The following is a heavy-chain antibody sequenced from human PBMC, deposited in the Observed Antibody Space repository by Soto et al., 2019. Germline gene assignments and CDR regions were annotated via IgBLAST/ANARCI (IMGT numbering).Heavy chain of an antibody. CDR1: GGTFSSYA. V-gene: IGHV1-69*13. J-gene: IGHJ3*02. Sequence: SVKVSCKASGGTFSSYAISWVRQAPGQGLGWMGGIIPIFGTANYAQKFQGRVTITADESTSTAYMELSSLRSEDTAVYYCALKTQNYDSSGYYSVVAFDIWGQGTMVTVSS. D-gene: IGHD3-22*01. CDR2: IIPIFGTA. CDR3: ALKTQNYDSSGYYSVVAFDI.